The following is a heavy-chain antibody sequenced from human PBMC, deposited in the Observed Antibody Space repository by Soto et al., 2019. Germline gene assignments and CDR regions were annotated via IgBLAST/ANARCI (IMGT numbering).Heavy chain of an antibody. CDR3: ARGAAYGGSPSDY. Sequence: QVQLQQWGAGLLKPSETLSLTCAVYGGSFSGYYWSGIRRPPGKGLEWIGEINHSGSTNYNPSLKSRVTISVDTSKNQFSLKLSSVTAADTAVYYCARGAAYGGSPSDYWGQGTLVTVSS. J-gene: IGHJ4*02. D-gene: IGHD3-16*01. CDR2: INHSGST. V-gene: IGHV4-34*01. CDR1: GGSFSGYY.